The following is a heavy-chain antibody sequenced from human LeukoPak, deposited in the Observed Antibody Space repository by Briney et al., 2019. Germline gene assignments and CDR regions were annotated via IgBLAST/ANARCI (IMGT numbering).Heavy chain of an antibody. J-gene: IGHJ3*02. CDR2: ITKSGDQT. Sequence: GGSLRLSCVPSGITFSNSALSWVRQAPGKGLEWVSTITKSGDQTHYADSVRGLFTISRDIFKNTLYLQMNSLRAEDTAVYHCVRSAGKDGYRDVFDIWGQGTVVTVSS. CDR1: GITFSNSA. CDR3: VRSAGKDGYRDVFDI. V-gene: IGHV3-23*01. D-gene: IGHD5-24*01.